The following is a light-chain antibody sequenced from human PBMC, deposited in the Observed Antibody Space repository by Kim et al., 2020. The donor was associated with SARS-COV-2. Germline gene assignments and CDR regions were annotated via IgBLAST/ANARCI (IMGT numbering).Light chain of an antibody. CDR2: DAS. CDR3: QQYDKWPLT. CDR1: QSANSN. Sequence: SVTPEERAAPSCRASQSANSNLAWYQQKPGQAPRLLIYDASTRATDIPARFSGSGSGTDFTLTITCLQPEDFAVYYCQQYDKWPLTFGGGTKVEI. V-gene: IGKV3-15*01. J-gene: IGKJ4*01.